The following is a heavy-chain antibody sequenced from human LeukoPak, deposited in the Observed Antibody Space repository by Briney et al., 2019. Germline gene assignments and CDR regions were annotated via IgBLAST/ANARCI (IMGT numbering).Heavy chain of an antibody. V-gene: IGHV1-8*02. Sequence: ASVKVSCKASGYTFSNYGITWVRQAPGQGLEWMGWMNPNSGNTGYAQKFQGRVTMTRNTSISTAYMELSSLRSEDTAVYYCARGYSSWYLSYYYYYMDVWGKGTTVTISS. CDR2: MNPNSGNT. D-gene: IGHD6-13*01. J-gene: IGHJ6*03. CDR1: GYTFSNYG. CDR3: ARGYSSWYLSYYYYYMDV.